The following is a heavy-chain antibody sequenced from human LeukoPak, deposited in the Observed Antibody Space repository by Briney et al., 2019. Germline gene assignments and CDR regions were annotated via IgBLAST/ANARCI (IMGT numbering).Heavy chain of an antibody. CDR1: GFSVNSYG. CDR3: AKPTDLYWNHHMDV. CDR2: IWFDGSNE. D-gene: IGHD1-1*01. J-gene: IGHJ6*03. V-gene: IGHV3-33*06. Sequence: PGGSLRFSCAASGFSVNSYGMHWVRQAPGKGLGWVAIIWFDGSNEYYADSVKGRFTISRDNSKNTLYLQMNSLRVEDTALDYCAKPTDLYWNHHMDVWGKGTTVTVSS.